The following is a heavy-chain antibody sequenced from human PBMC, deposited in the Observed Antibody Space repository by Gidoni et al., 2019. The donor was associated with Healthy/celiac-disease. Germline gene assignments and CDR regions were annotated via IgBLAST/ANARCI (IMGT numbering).Heavy chain of an antibody. CDR3: ARDLWDSSGYLDY. V-gene: IGHV4-61*02. D-gene: IGHD3-22*01. CDR2: IYTSGST. J-gene: IGHJ4*02. Sequence: QVQLQESGPGLVKPSQTLSLTCTVSGGSISSGSYYWSWIRQPAGKGLEWIGRIYTSGSTNYNPSLKSRVTISVDTSKNQFSLKLSSVTAADTAVYYCARDLWDSSGYLDYWGQGTLVTVSS. CDR1: GGSISSGSYY.